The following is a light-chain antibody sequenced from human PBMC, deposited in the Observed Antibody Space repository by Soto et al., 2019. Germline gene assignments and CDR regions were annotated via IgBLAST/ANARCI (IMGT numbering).Light chain of an antibody. V-gene: IGKV3-11*01. CDR3: QQRSNWPPIT. J-gene: IGKJ5*01. CDR2: DAS. CDR1: QSVDSY. Sequence: EIVLTQSPATLCLSPGERATLSCRASQSVDSYLAWYQQKPGQAPRLLIYDASDRATGIPARFSGSGSGTDFTLTISSLEPEDFAVYYCQQRSNWPPITFGQGTRLEIK.